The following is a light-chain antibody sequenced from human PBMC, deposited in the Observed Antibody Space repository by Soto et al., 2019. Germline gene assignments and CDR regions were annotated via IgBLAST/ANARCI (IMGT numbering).Light chain of an antibody. V-gene: IGLV1-40*01. CDR1: SSNIGAGYD. Sequence: QSVLTQPPSVSGAPGQRVTISCTGSSSNIGAGYDVHWYQQLPGTVPKLPIYGNSNRPSGVPDRFSGSKSGTSASLAITGLQAEDEADYYCQSYDSSLSGYVFGTGTKVTVL. CDR2: GNS. CDR3: QSYDSSLSGYV. J-gene: IGLJ1*01.